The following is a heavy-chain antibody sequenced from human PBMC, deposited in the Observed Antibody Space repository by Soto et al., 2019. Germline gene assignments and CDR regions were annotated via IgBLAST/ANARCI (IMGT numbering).Heavy chain of an antibody. CDR2: IIPIFGTA. CDR1: GGTFSSYA. Sequence: ASVKVSCKASGGTFSSYAISWVRQAPGQGLEWMGGIIPIFGTANYAQKFQGRVTITADESTSTAYMELSSLRSEDTAVYYCASGREAALMAKFDYWGQGTLVTVSS. D-gene: IGHD2-8*01. CDR3: ASGREAALMAKFDY. J-gene: IGHJ4*02. V-gene: IGHV1-69*13.